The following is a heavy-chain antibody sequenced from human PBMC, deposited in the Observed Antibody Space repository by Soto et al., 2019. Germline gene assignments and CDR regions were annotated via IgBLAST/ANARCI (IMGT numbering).Heavy chain of an antibody. V-gene: IGHV3-21*06. J-gene: IGHJ4*02. Sequence: EVQLVESGGGLVKPGGSLRLSCAASGLTFTRYSMNWVPQVPGKGLEWVSSISSTTNYIYYGDSMKGRFTISRDNAKNSLYLEMNSLRAEDTAVYYCARESEDLTSNFDYWGQGTLVTVSS. CDR3: ARESEDLTSNFDY. CDR1: GLTFTRYS. CDR2: ISSTTNYI.